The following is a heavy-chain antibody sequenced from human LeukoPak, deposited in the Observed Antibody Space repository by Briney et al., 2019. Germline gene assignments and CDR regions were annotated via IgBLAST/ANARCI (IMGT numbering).Heavy chain of an antibody. Sequence: GGSLRLSCAASGYTFSSYAMSWVRQAPGKGLEWVSAISGSGGSTYYADSVKGRFTIYRDNSKNTLYLQMNSLRAEDTAVYYCAKVVEGSGSRDYWAQGTLVSVSS. D-gene: IGHD3-10*01. CDR2: ISGSGGST. J-gene: IGHJ4*02. CDR3: AKVVEGSGSRDY. CDR1: GYTFSSYA. V-gene: IGHV3-23*01.